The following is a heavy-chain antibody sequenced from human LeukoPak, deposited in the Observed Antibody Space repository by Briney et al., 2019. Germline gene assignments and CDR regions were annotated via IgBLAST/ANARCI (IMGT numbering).Heavy chain of an antibody. V-gene: IGHV4-4*07. Sequence: PSETLSLTCTVSGGSISSYYCSWIRQPAGKGLEWIGLIYTSGSTNYNPSLKSRVTISVDKSKNQFSLKLTSVTAADTAVYYCAGRDYWGQGTLVTVSS. CDR1: GGSISSYY. D-gene: IGHD1-26*01. CDR2: IYTSGST. CDR3: AGRDY. J-gene: IGHJ4*02.